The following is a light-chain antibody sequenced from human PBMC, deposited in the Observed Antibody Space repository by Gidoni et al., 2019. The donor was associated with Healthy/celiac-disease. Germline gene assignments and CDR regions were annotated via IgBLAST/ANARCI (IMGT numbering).Light chain of an antibody. CDR1: QSVLYSSNNKNY. J-gene: IGKJ5*01. V-gene: IGKV4-1*01. CDR2: WAS. CDR3: QQYYSTPIT. Sequence: DIVRTQSPDSMAVSLGERATINCKSSQSVLYSSNNKNYLAWYQQNPGQPPKLLIYWASTRESGVPDRFSGSGSGTDFTLTISSLQAEDVAVYYCQQYYSTPITFGQGTRLEIK.